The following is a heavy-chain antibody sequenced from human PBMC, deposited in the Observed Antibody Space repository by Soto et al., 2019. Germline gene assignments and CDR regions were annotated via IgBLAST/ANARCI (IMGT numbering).Heavy chain of an antibody. V-gene: IGHV1-18*01. Sequence: QGQLLQSGDEVKKPGASVRVSCRASGYDFTSYGISWVRQAPGQGLEWVSWISAYNGKRDTAQKFQGRVTMTLDTSTDTAHRELGDLTSADTAVYYCARGRIVASIQDAFEIWGQGTMVAVSS. CDR2: ISAYNGKR. D-gene: IGHD5-18*01. CDR1: GYDFTSYG. J-gene: IGHJ3*02. CDR3: ARGRIVASIQDAFEI.